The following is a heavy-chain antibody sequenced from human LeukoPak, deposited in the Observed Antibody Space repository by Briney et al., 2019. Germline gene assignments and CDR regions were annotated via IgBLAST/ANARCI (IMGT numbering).Heavy chain of an antibody. V-gene: IGHV3-53*01. Sequence: GGSLRLSCAASGFTVSSNYMSWVRQAPGKGLEWVSVIYSGGSTYYADSVKGRFTISRDNSKNTLYLQMNSLRAEDTAVYYCAKDYEPLVGVHRWGDWFDPWGQGPRSPSPQ. CDR1: GFTVSSNY. CDR3: AKDYEPLVGVHRWGDWFDP. J-gene: IGHJ5*02. D-gene: IGHD1-26*01. CDR2: IYSGGST.